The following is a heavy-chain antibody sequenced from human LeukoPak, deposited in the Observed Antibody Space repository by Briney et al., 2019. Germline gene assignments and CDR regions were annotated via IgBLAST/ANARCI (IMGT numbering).Heavy chain of an antibody. J-gene: IGHJ4*02. V-gene: IGHV4-31*03. CDR1: GGSISSGGYY. D-gene: IGHD6-19*01. Sequence: SETLSLTCTVSGGSISSGGYYWRWIRQHPGKGLEWIGYIYYSGSTYYNPSLKSRVTISVDTSKNQFSLKLSSVTAADTAVYYCARGGYGLNSSGSTNWSQGTLVTVSS. CDR3: ARGGYGLNSSGSTN. CDR2: IYYSGST.